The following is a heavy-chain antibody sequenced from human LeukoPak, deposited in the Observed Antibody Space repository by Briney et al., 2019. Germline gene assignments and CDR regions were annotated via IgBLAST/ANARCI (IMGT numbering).Heavy chain of an antibody. J-gene: IGHJ4*02. Sequence: GGSLRLSCAASGFTFSSYGIHWVRQAPGKGLEWVAIISYDGSNKYYADSVKGRFTISRDNSKNTLYLQTNSLRAEDTAMYYCAKDGIVVSYFDYWGQGTLVTVSS. CDR3: AKDGIVVSYFDY. V-gene: IGHV3-30*18. CDR1: GFTFSSYG. D-gene: IGHD3-22*01. CDR2: ISYDGSNK.